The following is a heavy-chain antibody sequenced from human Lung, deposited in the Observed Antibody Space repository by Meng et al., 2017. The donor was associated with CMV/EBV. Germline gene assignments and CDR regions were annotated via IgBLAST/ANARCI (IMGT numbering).Heavy chain of an antibody. D-gene: IGHD2-21*01. J-gene: IGHJ4*02. CDR2: ISTSGSTI. CDR3: AREEINCGGDCYVY. CDR1: GFTFANYE. Sequence: SXKISXTASGFTFANYEMNWVRQAPGKGLEWIAYISTSGSTIYYADSVKGRFIISRDDAENSVYLQMNSLTDEDTALYYCAREEINCGGDCYVYWGPGTXVPVAS. V-gene: IGHV3-48*03.